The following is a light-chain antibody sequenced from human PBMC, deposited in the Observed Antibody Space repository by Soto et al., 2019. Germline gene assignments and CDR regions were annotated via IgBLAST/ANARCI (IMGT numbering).Light chain of an antibody. J-gene: IGLJ1*01. Sequence: ARNQAVSVTGVHGGSIPISCTGTSSVVGGYNYVSWYQQHPGKAPKLMIYDVSNRPSGVSNRFSGSKSGNTASLTISGLQAEDETDYYGNSWTSSSTYGFGTGTKVTVL. CDR3: NSWTSSSTYG. V-gene: IGLV2-14*01. CDR1: SSVVGGYNY. CDR2: DVS.